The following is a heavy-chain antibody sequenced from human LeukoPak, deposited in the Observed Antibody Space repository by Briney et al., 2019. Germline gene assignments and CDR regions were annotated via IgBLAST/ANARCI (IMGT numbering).Heavy chain of an antibody. CDR3: ARHRAFGVVIIIGAFDI. D-gene: IGHD3-3*01. J-gene: IGHJ3*02. Sequence: PSETLSLTCTVSGGSISSSSYHWGWIRQPPGKGLEWIGSIYYTGTTYYNPSLKSRVTISVDTSKNQFSLKLSSVTAADTAVYYCARHRAFGVVIIIGAFDIWGQGTMVTVSS. CDR1: GGSISSSSYH. V-gene: IGHV4-39*01. CDR2: IYYTGTT.